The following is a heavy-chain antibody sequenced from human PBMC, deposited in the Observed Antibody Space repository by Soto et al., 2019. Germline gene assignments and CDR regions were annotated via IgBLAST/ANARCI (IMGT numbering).Heavy chain of an antibody. CDR1: GGTFSSYA. V-gene: IGHV1-69*13. CDR3: APYYYDSSGYYYAMGY. D-gene: IGHD3-22*01. Sequence: SVKVSCKASGGTFSSYAISWVRQAPGQGLEWMGGIIPIFGTANYAQKFQGRVTITADESTSTAYMELSSLRSEDTAVYYCAPYYYDSSGYYYAMGYWGQGTLVTVSS. CDR2: IIPIFGTA. J-gene: IGHJ4*02.